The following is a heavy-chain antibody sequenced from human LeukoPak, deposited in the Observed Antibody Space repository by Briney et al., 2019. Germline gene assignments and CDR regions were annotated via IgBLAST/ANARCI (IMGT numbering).Heavy chain of an antibody. CDR2: INSDGSST. CDR1: GFTFSSYW. V-gene: IGHV3-74*01. D-gene: IGHD3-3*01. J-gene: IGHJ4*02. Sequence: EGSLRLSCAASGFTFSSYWMHWVRQAPGKGLVWVSRINSDGSSTSYADSVKGRFTISRDNAKNTLYLQMNSLRAEDAAVYYCARVTVGYYDFWSGYSGYFDYWGQGTLVTVSS. CDR3: ARVTVGYYDFWSGYSGYFDY.